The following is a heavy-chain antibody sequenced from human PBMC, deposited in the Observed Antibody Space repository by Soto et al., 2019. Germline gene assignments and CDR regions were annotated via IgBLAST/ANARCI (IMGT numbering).Heavy chain of an antibody. CDR2: IRSKAYGGTT. J-gene: IGHJ4*02. CDR3: TRDLGYCSGGSCYGAAY. D-gene: IGHD2-15*01. V-gene: IGHV3-49*03. Sequence: PGGSLRLSCTASGFTFGDYAMSWFRQAPGKGLEWVGFIRSKAYGGTTEYAASVKGRFTISRDDSKSIAYLQMNSLKTEDTAVYYCTRDLGYCSGGSCYGAAYWGQGTLVTVSS. CDR1: GFTFGDYA.